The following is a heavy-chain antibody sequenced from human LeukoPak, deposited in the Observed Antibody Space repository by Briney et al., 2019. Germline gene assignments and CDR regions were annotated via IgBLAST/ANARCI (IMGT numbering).Heavy chain of an antibody. CDR2: IYHSGRT. CDR1: DYSISSRYY. J-gene: IGHJ5*02. V-gene: IGHV4-38-2*02. D-gene: IGHD5-18*01. CDR3: AREDTRGNWFDP. Sequence: SETLSLTCTVSDYSISSRYYWGWIRQPPGKGLEWIGSIYHSGRTYYNPSLKSRVTISVDTSKNQFSLKLSSVTAADTAVYYCAREDTRGNWFDPWGQGTLVTVSS.